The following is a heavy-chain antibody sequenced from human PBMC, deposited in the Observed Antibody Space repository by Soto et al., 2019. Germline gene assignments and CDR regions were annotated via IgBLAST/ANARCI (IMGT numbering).Heavy chain of an antibody. Sequence: ASVKVSCKASGYTFTSYGISWVRQAPGQGLEWMGWISAYNGNTNYAQKLQGRVTMTTDTSTSTAYMELRSLRSDDTAVYYWARDKVRGVYRVVGYFEYWGQGTLVTVSS. V-gene: IGHV1-18*01. CDR2: ISAYNGNT. J-gene: IGHJ4*02. D-gene: IGHD3-10*01. CDR3: ARDKVRGVYRVVGYFEY. CDR1: GYTFTSYG.